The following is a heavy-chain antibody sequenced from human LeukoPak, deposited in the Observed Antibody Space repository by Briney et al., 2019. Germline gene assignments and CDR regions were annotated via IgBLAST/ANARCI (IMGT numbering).Heavy chain of an antibody. D-gene: IGHD3-3*01. V-gene: IGHV3-72*01. J-gene: IGHJ6*03. CDR3: AREAYDFWSGYCYYMDV. Sequence: GGSLRLSCAASGFTFSDHYMDWVRQAPGKGLEWVGRTRNKANSYTTEYAASVKGRFTISRDDSKNSLYLQMNSLKTEDTAVYYCAREAYDFWSGYCYYMDVWGKGTTVTISS. CDR2: TRNKANSYTT. CDR1: GFTFSDHY.